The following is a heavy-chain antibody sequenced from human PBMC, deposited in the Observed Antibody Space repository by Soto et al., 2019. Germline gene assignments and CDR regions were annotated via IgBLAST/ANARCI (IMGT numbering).Heavy chain of an antibody. Sequence: AXVKVSCKASGYSFTSYGISWVRQAPGQGLEWMGWISAYNGNTNYAQKLQGRVTMTTDTSTSTAYMELRSLRSDDTAVYYCAFGHYDILTGYYRPGWFDPWGEGTLVTXSS. CDR3: AFGHYDILTGYYRPGWFDP. CDR1: GYSFTSYG. V-gene: IGHV1-18*01. CDR2: ISAYNGNT. D-gene: IGHD3-9*01. J-gene: IGHJ5*02.